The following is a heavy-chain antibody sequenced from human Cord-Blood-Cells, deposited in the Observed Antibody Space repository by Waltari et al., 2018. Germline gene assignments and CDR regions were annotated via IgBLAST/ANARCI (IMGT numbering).Heavy chain of an antibody. Sequence: QVQPVQSGAEVKKPGSSVTVSCKASGGTFTSYAISRVRQATGQGLEWMGGIIPIFGTANYAQKLQGRVTITADKSTSTAYMELSSLRSEDTAVYYCARVPNYDILTGYFDYWGQGTLVTVSS. V-gene: IGHV1-69*06. CDR3: ARVPNYDILTGYFDY. D-gene: IGHD3-9*01. CDR1: GGTFTSYA. CDR2: IIPIFGTA. J-gene: IGHJ4*02.